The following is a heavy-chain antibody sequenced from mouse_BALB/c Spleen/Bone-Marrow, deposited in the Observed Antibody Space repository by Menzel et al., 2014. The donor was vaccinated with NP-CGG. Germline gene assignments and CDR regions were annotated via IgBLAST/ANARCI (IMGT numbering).Heavy chain of an antibody. J-gene: IGHJ2*01. CDR2: IHPGNSDT. V-gene: IGHV1-5*01. Sequence: VQLQQSGTVLARPGAAVKMSCKASGYTFSNYWMHWIKQGPGQGLEWIGTIHPGNSDTTYNQKFKGKAKLTAVTSTSTAYMELSSLTSEDSAVYYCTTLARNNFDYWGQGTTLTVSS. CDR3: TTLARNNFDY. CDR1: GYTFSNYW. D-gene: IGHD3-1*01.